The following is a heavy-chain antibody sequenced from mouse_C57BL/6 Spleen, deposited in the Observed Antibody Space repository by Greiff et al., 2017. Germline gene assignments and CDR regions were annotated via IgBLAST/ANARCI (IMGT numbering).Heavy chain of an antibody. CDR2: INPYNGDT. D-gene: IGHD2-4*01. CDR1: GYSFTGYF. J-gene: IGHJ3*01. CDR3: ARKDYDGFAY. Sequence: EVQLQESGPELVKPGDSVKISCKASGYSFTGYFMNWEMQSHGKSLEWIGRINPYNGDTFYNQKFKGKATLTLDKSSSTAHMELRSLTSEDSAVYYCARKDYDGFAYWGQGTLVTVSA. V-gene: IGHV1-20*01.